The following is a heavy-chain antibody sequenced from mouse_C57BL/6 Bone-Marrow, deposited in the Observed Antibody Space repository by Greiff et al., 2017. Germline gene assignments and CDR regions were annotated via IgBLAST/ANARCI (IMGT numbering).Heavy chain of an antibody. V-gene: IGHV5-12*01. CDR2: ISNGGGST. Sequence: DVKLVESGGGLVQPGGSLKLSCAASGFTFSDYYMYWVRQTPEKRLEWVAYISNGGGSTYYPDTVKGRFTISRDNAKNTLYLQMSRLKSEDTAMYYCARHNLLLRYFDVWGTGTTVTVSS. J-gene: IGHJ1*03. D-gene: IGHD1-1*01. CDR1: GFTFSDYY. CDR3: ARHNLLLRYFDV.